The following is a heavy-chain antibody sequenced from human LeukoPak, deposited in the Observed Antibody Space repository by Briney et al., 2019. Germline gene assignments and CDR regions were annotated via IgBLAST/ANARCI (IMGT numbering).Heavy chain of an antibody. Sequence: GGSLRLSCAASGFTLSSYAMSWVRQAPGKGMEWVSGISGSGGSTYYADSVKGRFAISRDNSKNTLYLQMNSLRAEDTAVYYCALAGGVVVVAVYFDYWGKGTLVTVSS. D-gene: IGHD2-15*01. J-gene: IGHJ4*02. CDR2: ISGSGGST. V-gene: IGHV3-23*01. CDR3: ALAGGVVVVAVYFDY. CDR1: GFTLSSYA.